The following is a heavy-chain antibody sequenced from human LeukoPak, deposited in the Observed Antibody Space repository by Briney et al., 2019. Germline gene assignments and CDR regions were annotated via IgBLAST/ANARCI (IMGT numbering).Heavy chain of an antibody. V-gene: IGHV4-34*01. Sequence: PSETLSLTCAVYGGSFSGYYWSWIRQPPGKGLEWIGEINHSGGTNYNPSLKSRVTISVDTSKNQFSLKLSSVTATDTAVYYCARGLRWFDPWGQGTLVTVSS. CDR2: INHSGGT. D-gene: IGHD4-17*01. CDR3: ARGLRWFDP. CDR1: GGSFSGYY. J-gene: IGHJ5*02.